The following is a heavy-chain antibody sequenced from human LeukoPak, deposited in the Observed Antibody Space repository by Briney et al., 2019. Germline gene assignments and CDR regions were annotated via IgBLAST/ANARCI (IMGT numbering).Heavy chain of an antibody. V-gene: IGHV3-30-3*02. CDR3: AKSVDYVMPHYFDY. D-gene: IGHD4-17*01. Sequence: PGRSLRLSCAASGFTFSSYAMHWVRQAPGKGLEWVAVISYDGSNKYYADSVKGRFTISRDNSKNTLYLQMNSLRAEDTAVYYCAKSVDYVMPHYFDYWGQGTLVTVSS. CDR2: ISYDGSNK. J-gene: IGHJ4*02. CDR1: GFTFSSYA.